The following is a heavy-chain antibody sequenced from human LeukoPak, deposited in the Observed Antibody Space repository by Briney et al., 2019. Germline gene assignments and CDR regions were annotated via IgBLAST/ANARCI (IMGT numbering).Heavy chain of an antibody. Sequence: PGGSLRLSCAASGFTFSSYWVSWVRQAPGKGLEWVANIKQDGSQKYYVGSVKGRFTISRDDAKNSLYLQMNSLRVDDTAMYYCAREQYGDHFDNWGQGSLVTVSS. CDR1: GFTFSSYW. CDR2: IKQDGSQK. J-gene: IGHJ4*02. V-gene: IGHV3-7*01. CDR3: AREQYGDHFDN. D-gene: IGHD4-17*01.